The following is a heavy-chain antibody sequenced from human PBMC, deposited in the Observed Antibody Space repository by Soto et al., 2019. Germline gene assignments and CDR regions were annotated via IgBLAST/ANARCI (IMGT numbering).Heavy chain of an antibody. V-gene: IGHV3-33*01. CDR3: VRDLLGSGGHFDY. J-gene: IGHJ4*02. Sequence: GGSLRLSCAASGFIFSSFGMHWVRQAPGKGLEWVAHIWYDGSNTYYADSVKGRFTTSRDNSRNTLYLQMNSLRAEDTAVYHCVRDLLGSGGHFDYWGQGTLVTVSS. CDR2: IWYDGSNT. D-gene: IGHD7-27*01. CDR1: GFIFSSFG.